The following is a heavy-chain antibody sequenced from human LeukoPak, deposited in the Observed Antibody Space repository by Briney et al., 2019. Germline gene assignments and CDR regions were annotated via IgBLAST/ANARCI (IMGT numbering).Heavy chain of an antibody. J-gene: IGHJ2*01. D-gene: IGHD4-17*01. CDR1: GFTFSNYA. Sequence: GGSLRLSCAVSGFTFSNYAMTWVRQAPGKGLEWVSVISDSGDTTYYADSVKGRFTISRDNARNSLSLQMNSLRAEDTAVYYCARDYDYGDWYFDLWGRGTLVTVSS. CDR3: ARDYDYGDWYFDL. CDR2: ISDSGDTT. V-gene: IGHV3-48*03.